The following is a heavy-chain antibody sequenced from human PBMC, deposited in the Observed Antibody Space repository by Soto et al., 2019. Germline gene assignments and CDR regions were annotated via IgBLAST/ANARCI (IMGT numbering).Heavy chain of an antibody. Sequence: GGSLRLSCAASGFTFVDYAMTWVRQAPGKGLEWVATIRSNGVTTFYADSAKGRFTISRDKTKNTVDLQMSSLRAEDSALYYCAKPMTFFKSVTCYLHFDYWCQGMLVTVS. J-gene: IGHJ4*02. V-gene: IGHV3-23*01. CDR3: AKPMTFFKSVTCYLHFDY. CDR2: IRSNGVTT. D-gene: IGHD2-15*01. CDR1: GFTFVDYA.